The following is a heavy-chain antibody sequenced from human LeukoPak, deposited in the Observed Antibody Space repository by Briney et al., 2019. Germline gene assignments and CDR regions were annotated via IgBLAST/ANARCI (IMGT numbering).Heavy chain of an antibody. CDR1: GFTFDDYA. V-gene: IGHV3-9*01. CDR3: AKQYYYDSSRYDAFDI. CDR2: ISWNSGSI. J-gene: IGHJ3*02. D-gene: IGHD3-22*01. Sequence: GRSLRLSCAASGFTFDDYAMHWVRRAPGKGLEWVSGISWNSGSIGYADSVKGRFTISRDNAKNSLYLQMNSLRAEDTALYYCAKQYYYDSSRYDAFDIWGQGTMVTVSS.